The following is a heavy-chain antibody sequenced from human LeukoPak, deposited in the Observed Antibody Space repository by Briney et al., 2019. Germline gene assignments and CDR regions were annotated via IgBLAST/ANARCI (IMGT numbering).Heavy chain of an antibody. J-gene: IGHJ3*02. Sequence: SETLSLTCAVYGGSFSGYYWSWVRQPPGKGLEWVGEINHSGSTNYNPSLKSRVTISVDTSKNQFSLKLSSVTAADTAVYYCAREALTGDDAFEIWGQGTMVTVSS. CDR3: AREALTGDDAFEI. D-gene: IGHD7-27*01. CDR2: INHSGST. CDR1: GGSFSGYY. V-gene: IGHV4-34*01.